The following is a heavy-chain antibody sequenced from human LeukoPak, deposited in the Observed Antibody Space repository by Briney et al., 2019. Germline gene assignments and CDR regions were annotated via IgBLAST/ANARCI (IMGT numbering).Heavy chain of an antibody. J-gene: IGHJ5*02. CDR2: INPSGGST. V-gene: IGHV1-46*01. CDR1: GYTFTSYY. CDR3: ARARGSGWYPFYH. D-gene: IGHD6-19*01. Sequence: ASVKVSCKASGYTFTSYYMHWVRQAPGQGLEWMGIINPSGGSTSYAQKFQGRVTMTRDMSTSTVYMELSSLRSEDTAVYYCARARGSGWYPFYHWGQGTLVTVSS.